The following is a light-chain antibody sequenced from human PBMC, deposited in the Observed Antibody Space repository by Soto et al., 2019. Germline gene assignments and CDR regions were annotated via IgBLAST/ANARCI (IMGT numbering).Light chain of an antibody. CDR3: QQYGPSLT. V-gene: IGKV3-20*01. CDR1: QSVSSTF. Sequence: EIVLTQSPGTLSLSPGESATLSCRASQSVSSTFLAWYQQKRGQAPRLLIYGGSSRATGTTDRFSGSGSGTDFPLTINRLEPEDVAVYYWQQYGPSLTFGPGTRVDIK. J-gene: IGKJ3*01. CDR2: GGS.